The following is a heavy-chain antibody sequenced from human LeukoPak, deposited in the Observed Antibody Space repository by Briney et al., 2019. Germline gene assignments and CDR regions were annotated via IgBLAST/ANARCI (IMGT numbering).Heavy chain of an antibody. J-gene: IGHJ4*02. V-gene: IGHV4-59*01. CDR3: ARGGGSSNSARGIDY. CDR2: IYYSGST. D-gene: IGHD2-15*01. Sequence: SETLSLTCTVSGGSISSYYWSWIRQPPGKGLEWIGYIYYSGSTNYNPSLKSRVTISVDTSKNQFSLKLSSVTAADTAVYYCARGGGSSNSARGIDYWGQGTLVTASS. CDR1: GGSISSYY.